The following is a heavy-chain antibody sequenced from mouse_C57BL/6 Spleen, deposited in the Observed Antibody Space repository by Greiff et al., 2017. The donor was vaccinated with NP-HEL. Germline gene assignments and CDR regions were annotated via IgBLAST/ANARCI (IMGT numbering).Heavy chain of an antibody. CDR2: ISYDGSN. D-gene: IGHD1-1*01. CDR3: ARVYYGSSWYFDV. Sequence: VQLKESGPGLVKPSQSLSLTCSVTGYSITSGYYWNWIRQFPGNKLEWMGYISYDGSNNYNPSLKNRISITRDTSKNQFFLKLNSVTTEDTATYYSARVYYGSSWYFDVWGTGTTVTVSS. V-gene: IGHV3-6*01. J-gene: IGHJ1*03. CDR1: GYSITSGYY.